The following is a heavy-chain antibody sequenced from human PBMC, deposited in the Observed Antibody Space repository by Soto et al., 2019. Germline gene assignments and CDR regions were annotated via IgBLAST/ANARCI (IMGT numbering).Heavy chain of an antibody. CDR2: INWNGDST. CDR3: ARTYGGNFPADY. Sequence: AASGFTFDDYGMSWVRQAPGKGLGWVSGINWNGDSTGYADSVKGRFTISRDNAKKSLYLQMNSLRAEDTALYYCARTYGGNFPADYWGQGTLVTVSS. J-gene: IGHJ4*02. CDR1: GFTFDDYG. V-gene: IGHV3-20*04. D-gene: IGHD2-21*02.